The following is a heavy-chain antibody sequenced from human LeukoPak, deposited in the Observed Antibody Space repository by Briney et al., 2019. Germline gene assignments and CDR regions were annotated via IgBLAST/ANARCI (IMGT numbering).Heavy chain of an antibody. CDR1: GFPFVGYW. CDR2: INQDGSET. V-gene: IGHV3-7*01. Sequence: GGSLRLSCAVSGFPFVGYWMTWVRQAPGKGLEWVANINQDGSETYYVDSVKGRFTISRANPKNSLYLQMNSLRAEDTALYYCARFGSGRQFHYLDFWGQGALVTVSS. D-gene: IGHD3-10*01. CDR3: ARFGSGRQFHYLDF. J-gene: IGHJ4*02.